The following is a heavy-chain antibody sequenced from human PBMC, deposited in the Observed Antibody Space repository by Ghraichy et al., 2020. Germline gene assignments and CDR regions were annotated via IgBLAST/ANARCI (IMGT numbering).Heavy chain of an antibody. CDR2: IYHSGST. D-gene: IGHD5-24*01. Sequence: SETLSLTCAVSGGSISSSNWWSWVRQPPGKGLEWIGEIYHSGSTNYNPSLKSRVTISVDKSKNQFSLKLSSVTAADTAVYYCATSRDGYNFDLDYWGQGTLVTVSS. J-gene: IGHJ4*02. CDR3: ATSRDGYNFDLDY. V-gene: IGHV4-4*02. CDR1: GGSISSSNW.